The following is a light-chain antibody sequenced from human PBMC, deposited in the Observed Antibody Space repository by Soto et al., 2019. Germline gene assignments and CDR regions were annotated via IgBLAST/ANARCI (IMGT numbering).Light chain of an antibody. CDR2: AAS. CDR3: QQSYSTPFT. V-gene: IGKV1-39*01. CDR1: QGISTF. Sequence: DIQMTQSPSSLSTSVGDRVTITCRASQGISTFLNWYQQKPGKAPRLLIYAASRLQSGVPARFSGSGSATDFTLTISSLQPEDFATYYCQQSYSTPFTFGPGTKVDIK. J-gene: IGKJ3*01.